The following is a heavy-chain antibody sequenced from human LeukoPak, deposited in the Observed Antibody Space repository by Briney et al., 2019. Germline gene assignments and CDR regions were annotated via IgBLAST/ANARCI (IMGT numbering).Heavy chain of an antibody. CDR2: FDYSGST. D-gene: IGHD6-13*01. J-gene: IGHJ4*02. CDR3: ARLVVSTWYHEVLLGRDY. CDR1: GGSISSRPYY. V-gene: IGHV4-39*01. Sequence: SETLSLTCTVSGGSISSRPYYWGWIRQPPGKGLEWLGSFDYSGSTYYKPSLKSRVTISVDTPKNQFSLKLSSVTAADTAVYYCARLVVSTWYHEVLLGRDYWGQGTLVTVSS.